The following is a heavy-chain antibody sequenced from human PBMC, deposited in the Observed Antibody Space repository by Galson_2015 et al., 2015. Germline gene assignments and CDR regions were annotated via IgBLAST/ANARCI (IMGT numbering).Heavy chain of an antibody. J-gene: IGHJ4*02. D-gene: IGHD2-2*01. CDR1: GFTFSDHY. CDR3: VRYARLADY. V-gene: IGHV3-11*01. CDR2: IGPSGSDI. Sequence: SLRLSCAASGFTFSDHYMNWLRQAPGKGLEWVSYIGPSGSDINYADSVKGRFTISRDNAKNSLYLQMNSLRAEDTAVYYCVRYARLADYWGQGTLVTVSS.